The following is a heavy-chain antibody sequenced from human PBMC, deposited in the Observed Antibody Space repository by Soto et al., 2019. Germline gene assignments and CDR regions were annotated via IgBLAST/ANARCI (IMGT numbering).Heavy chain of an antibody. J-gene: IGHJ5*02. D-gene: IGHD3-3*01. CDR3: ARVGYYDFMRRWDWFDP. CDR1: GGTFSSYA. Sequence: QVQLVQSGAEVKKPGSSVKVSCKASGGTFSSYAISWVRQAPGQGLEWMGGIIPIFGTANYAQKFQGRVTITADKSTSTACMELSCLRSEDTAVYYCARVGYYDFMRRWDWFDPWGQGTLVTVSS. V-gene: IGHV1-69*06. CDR2: IIPIFGTA.